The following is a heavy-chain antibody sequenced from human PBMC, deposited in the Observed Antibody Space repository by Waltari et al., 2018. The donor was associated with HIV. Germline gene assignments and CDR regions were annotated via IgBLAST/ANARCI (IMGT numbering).Heavy chain of an antibody. Sequence: QLQLQESGPGLVKPSETLSLTCTVSSGSITSHYWAWIRQSPGKGLEWIGHISNSGITKYNPSLKSRSTISVDTSESQFSLKLTSVTAADTAIYYCAREPFYGSGSYYNDAFDVWGQGTQVTVS. CDR1: SGSITSHY. V-gene: IGHV4-59*11. CDR3: AREPFYGSGSYYNDAFDV. J-gene: IGHJ3*01. CDR2: ISNSGIT. D-gene: IGHD3-10*01.